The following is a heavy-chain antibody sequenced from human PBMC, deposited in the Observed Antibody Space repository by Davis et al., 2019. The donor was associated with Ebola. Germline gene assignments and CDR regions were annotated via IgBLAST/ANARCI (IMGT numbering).Heavy chain of an antibody. CDR3: ARVISMIVVGWFDP. V-gene: IGHV1-18*01. J-gene: IGHJ5*02. CDR1: GGTFSSYA. CDR2: ISAYNGNT. Sequence: ASVKVSCKASGGTFSSYAISWVRQAPGQGLEWMGWISAYNGNTNYAQKLQGRVTMTTDTSTSTAYMELRSLRSDDTAVYYCARVISMIVVGWFDPWGQGTLVTVSS. D-gene: IGHD3-22*01.